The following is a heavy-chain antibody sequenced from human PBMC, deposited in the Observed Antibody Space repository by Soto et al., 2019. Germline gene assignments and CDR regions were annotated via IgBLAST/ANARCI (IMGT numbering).Heavy chain of an antibody. CDR2: IYYSGST. J-gene: IGHJ6*02. V-gene: IGHV4-31*03. CDR1: GGSISSGGYC. D-gene: IGHD1-26*01. CDR3: ATVGATWGMDV. Sequence: SETLSLTCTVSGGSISSGGYCWSWIRQHPGKGLEWIGYIYYSGSTYYNPSLKSRVTISVDTSKNQFSLKLSSVTAADTAVYYCATVGATWGMDVWGQGTTVTVSS.